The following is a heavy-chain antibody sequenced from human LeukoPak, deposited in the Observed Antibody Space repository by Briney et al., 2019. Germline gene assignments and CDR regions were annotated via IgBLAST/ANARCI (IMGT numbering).Heavy chain of an antibody. Sequence: ASVKDSCKASGYTFTSYYMHWVRQAPGQGLEWMGIINPSGGSTSYAQKFQGRVTMTTDTSTSTAYMELRSLSSDDTAVYYCALIPYCTTATCYFLDYWGQGTLVTVSP. CDR2: INPSGGST. D-gene: IGHD2-2*01. V-gene: IGHV1-46*01. CDR1: GYTFTSYY. CDR3: ALIPYCTTATCYFLDY. J-gene: IGHJ4*02.